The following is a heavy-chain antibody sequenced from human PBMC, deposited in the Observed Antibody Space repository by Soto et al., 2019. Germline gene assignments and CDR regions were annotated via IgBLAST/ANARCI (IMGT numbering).Heavy chain of an antibody. Sequence: ASVKVSCKASGYTFSDYYMHWVRQAPGQGLEWMGWINANSGGTTYAQKFQGRVTMTRDTSISTAYMELSRLSSDDTALYYCARLQIEVAGTNWGQGTLVTVSS. D-gene: IGHD6-19*01. CDR3: ARLQIEVAGTN. CDR2: INANSGGT. CDR1: GYTFSDYY. V-gene: IGHV1-2*02. J-gene: IGHJ4*02.